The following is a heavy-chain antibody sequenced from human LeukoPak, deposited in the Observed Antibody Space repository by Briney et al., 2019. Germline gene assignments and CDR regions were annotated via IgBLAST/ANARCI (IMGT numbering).Heavy chain of an antibody. CDR1: GYTFTGYY. CDR2: INPNSGGT. D-gene: IGHD6-13*01. J-gene: IGHJ5*02. Sequence: ASVKVSCKASGYTFTGYYMHWVRQAPGQGLEWMGRINPNSGGTNYAQKFQGRVTKTRDTSISTAYMELSRLRSDDTAVYYCARDRRIAAAANWFDPWGQGTLVTVSS. V-gene: IGHV1-2*06. CDR3: ARDRRIAAAANWFDP.